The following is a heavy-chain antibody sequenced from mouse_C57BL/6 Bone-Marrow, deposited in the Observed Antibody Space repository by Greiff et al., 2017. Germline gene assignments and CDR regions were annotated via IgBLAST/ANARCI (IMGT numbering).Heavy chain of an antibody. J-gene: IGHJ2*01. CDR1: GFTFSNYW. Sequence: EVKLMESGGGLVQPGGSMKLSCVASGFTFSNYWMNWVRQSPEKGLEWVAQIRLKSDNYATHYAESVKGRFTISRDDSKSSVYLQMNNLRAEDTGIYYCTRRADYGTYFDYWGQGTTLTVSS. V-gene: IGHV6-3*01. CDR2: IRLKSDNYAT. CDR3: TRRADYGTYFDY. D-gene: IGHD1-1*01.